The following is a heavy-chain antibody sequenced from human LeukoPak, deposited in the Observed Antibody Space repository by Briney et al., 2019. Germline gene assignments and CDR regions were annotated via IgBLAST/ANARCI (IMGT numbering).Heavy chain of an antibody. CDR2: IYSSGST. J-gene: IGHJ4*02. CDR1: GGSISSYY. V-gene: IGHV4-4*07. Sequence: PSETLSLTCTVSGGSISSYYWSWIRQPAGKGLEWIGRIYSSGSTNYNPSLKSRVTMSVYTSKNQFPLNLSSVTAADTAVYYCARDGVGYGVNFDYWGQGTLVTVSS. CDR3: ARDGVGYGVNFDY. D-gene: IGHD4-17*01.